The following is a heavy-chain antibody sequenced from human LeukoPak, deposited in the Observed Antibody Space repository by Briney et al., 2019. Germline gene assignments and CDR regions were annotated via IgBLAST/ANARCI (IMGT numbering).Heavy chain of an antibody. V-gene: IGHV3-23*01. Sequence: GGSLRLSCAASGFPLSSYAMSWVRQGPGKGLEWVAATSSSDAGVYHADSVRGRFTISRDNSKNTLYLQMNSLGAEDTAVYYCARDAGRYSSSWLPYYYYYMDVWGKGTTVTVSS. D-gene: IGHD6-13*01. CDR1: GFPLSSYA. J-gene: IGHJ6*03. CDR2: TSSSDAGV. CDR3: ARDAGRYSSSWLPYYYYYMDV.